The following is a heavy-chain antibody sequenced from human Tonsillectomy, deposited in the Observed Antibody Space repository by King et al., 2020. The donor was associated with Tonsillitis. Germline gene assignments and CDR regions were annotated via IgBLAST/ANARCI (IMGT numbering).Heavy chain of an antibody. CDR1: GFTFNYYA. Sequence: VQLVESGGGLVQPGGSLRLSCAASGFTFNYYAMSWVRQAPGKGLEWVSALSGSGGGTDYADSVKGRFTISRDNSKNTLYLQMSSLSAEDTAVYYCAKGSSVYYPTFDYWGQGTLVTVSS. J-gene: IGHJ4*02. CDR3: AKGSSVYYPTFDY. D-gene: IGHD3-22*01. CDR2: LSGSGGGT. V-gene: IGHV3-23*04.